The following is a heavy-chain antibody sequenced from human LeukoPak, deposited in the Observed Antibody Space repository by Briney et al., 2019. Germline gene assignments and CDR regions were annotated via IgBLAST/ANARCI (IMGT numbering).Heavy chain of an antibody. V-gene: IGHV3-74*01. J-gene: IGHJ3*02. CDR2: INTDGSST. Sequence: PGGSLRLSCAASGFTFSSYGMHWVRQAPGKGLVWVSRINTDGSSTSYADSVKGRFTISRDNAKNTLYLQMNSLRAEDTAVYYCARAARIAAAANDAFDIWGQGTMVTVSS. D-gene: IGHD6-13*01. CDR3: ARAARIAAAANDAFDI. CDR1: GFTFSSYG.